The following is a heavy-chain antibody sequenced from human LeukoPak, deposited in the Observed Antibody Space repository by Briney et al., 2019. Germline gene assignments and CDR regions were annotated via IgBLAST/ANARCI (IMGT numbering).Heavy chain of an antibody. CDR1: GFTFSGHS. CDR3: ARQSYGDYDDNLDY. J-gene: IGHJ4*02. Sequence: GGSLRLSCAASGFTFSGHSMTWVRQAPGKGLEWVSYISSSGSTIYYADSVKGRFTISRDNAKNSLYLQMNSLRAEDTAVYYCARQSYGDYDDNLDYWGQGTLVTVSS. CDR2: ISSSGSTI. V-gene: IGHV3-11*01. D-gene: IGHD4-17*01.